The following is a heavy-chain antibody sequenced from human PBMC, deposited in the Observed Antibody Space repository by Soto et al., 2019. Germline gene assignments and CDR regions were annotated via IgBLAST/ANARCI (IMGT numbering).Heavy chain of an antibody. CDR3: AKDENYDFWSGYRPSDY. V-gene: IGHV3-23*01. Sequence: VQLLESGGGLVQPGGSLRLSCAASGFTFSSYAMSWVRQAPGKGLEWVSAISGSGGSTYYADSVKGRFTISRDNSKSTLYLQMNSLRAEDTAVYYCAKDENYDFWSGYRPSDYWGQGTLVTVSS. J-gene: IGHJ4*02. CDR2: ISGSGGST. CDR1: GFTFSSYA. D-gene: IGHD3-3*01.